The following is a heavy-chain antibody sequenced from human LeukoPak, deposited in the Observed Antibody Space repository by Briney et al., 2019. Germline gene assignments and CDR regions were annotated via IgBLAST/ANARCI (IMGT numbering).Heavy chain of an antibody. CDR2: IYYSGST. Sequence: SETLSLTCTVSGGSISSYYWSWIRQPPGKGLERIGYIYYSGSTNYNPSLKSRVTISVDTSKNQFSLKLSSVTAAEKAVYYGARVGGGGYSYGYWGVFDYWGQGTLDTVSS. V-gene: IGHV4-59*01. D-gene: IGHD5-18*01. CDR1: GGSISSYY. J-gene: IGHJ4*02. CDR3: ARVGGGGYSYGYWGVFDY.